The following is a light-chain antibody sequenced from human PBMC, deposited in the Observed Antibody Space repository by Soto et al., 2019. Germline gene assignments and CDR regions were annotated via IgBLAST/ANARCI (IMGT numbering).Light chain of an antibody. CDR2: AAS. V-gene: IGKV1-6*01. CDR3: LQLYNFSCT. J-gene: IGKJ1*01. Sequence: AIQLTQSPSSLSASVGDRVTISCRASKGIGNDLAWYQQKPGKAPGLLIFAASNLQSGVPSRFSGSGSGTDFTLTISRLQPEDFATYYGLQLYNFSCTFGQGTKVEIK. CDR1: KGIGND.